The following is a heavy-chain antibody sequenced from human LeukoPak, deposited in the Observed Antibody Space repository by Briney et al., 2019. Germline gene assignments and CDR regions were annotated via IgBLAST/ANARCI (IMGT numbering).Heavy chain of an antibody. V-gene: IGHV4-39*01. J-gene: IGHJ4*02. CDR2: IHYSGNT. Sequence: SETLSLTCTVSGGSISSSAYHWGWIRQPPGKGLEWIGSIHYSGNTYYNASLKSQVSISIDTSKNRFSLKLTSVTAADTAVYYCARQTGSGLFILPGGQGTLVTVSS. CDR1: GGSISSSAYH. CDR3: ARQTGSGLFILP. D-gene: IGHD3/OR15-3a*01.